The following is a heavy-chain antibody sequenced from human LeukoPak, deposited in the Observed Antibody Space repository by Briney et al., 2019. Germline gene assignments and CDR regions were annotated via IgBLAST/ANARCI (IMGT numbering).Heavy chain of an antibody. D-gene: IGHD5-24*01. CDR2: IYPEDSDT. J-gene: IGHJ4*02. V-gene: IGHV5-51*01. Sequence: GESLKISCKASGYNFLSYWIGWVRQMPGKGLEWMGVIYPEDSDTKYSPSFQGHVTISADKSINTAYLQWNSLKSSDTAMYFCARHGSRWLQSAFGYWGQGALVTVFS. CDR1: GYNFLSYW. CDR3: ARHGSRWLQSAFGY.